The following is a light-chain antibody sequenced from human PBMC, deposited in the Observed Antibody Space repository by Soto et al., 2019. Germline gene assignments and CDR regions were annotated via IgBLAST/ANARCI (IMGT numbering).Light chain of an antibody. CDR2: DAS. Sequence: DIQMTQSPSTLSASVGDRVTITCRASQNINTWLAWYQHKPGNAPKVLIYDASSLQSGVPPRFSGSGSGTDFTLNITSLQPDDFSTYYCLQYKAYSATFGQGTKVELK. CDR3: LQYKAYSAT. J-gene: IGKJ1*01. CDR1: QNINTW. V-gene: IGKV1-5*01.